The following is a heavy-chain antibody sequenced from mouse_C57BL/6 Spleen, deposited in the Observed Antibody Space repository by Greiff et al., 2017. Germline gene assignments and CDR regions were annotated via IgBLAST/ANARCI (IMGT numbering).Heavy chain of an antibody. V-gene: IGHV1-15*01. CDR2: IDPETGGT. Sequence: VQLQQSGAELVRPGASVTLSCKASGYTFTDYEMHWVKQTPVHGLEWIGAIDPETGGTAYNQKFKGKATLTVDKSSSTAYMQLSSLTSEDSAVYYCASPYDGYPFAYWGQGTLVTVSA. CDR1: GYTFTDYE. D-gene: IGHD2-3*01. J-gene: IGHJ3*01. CDR3: ASPYDGYPFAY.